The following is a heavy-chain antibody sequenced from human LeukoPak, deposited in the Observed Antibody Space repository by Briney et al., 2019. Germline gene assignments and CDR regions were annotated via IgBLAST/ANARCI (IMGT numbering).Heavy chain of an antibody. CDR3: AKDSQYYGSGSYPYYYYYMDV. J-gene: IGHJ6*03. CDR2: ISGSGVNT. Sequence: GGSLRLSCAASGFTFSSYVMSWVRQAPGKGLEWVSVISGSGVNTYYADSVKGRFTISRDNSKNTLYLQMNSLRAEDTAVYYCAKDSQYYGSGSYPYYYYYMDVWGKGTTVTISS. V-gene: IGHV3-23*01. CDR1: GFTFSSYV. D-gene: IGHD3-10*01.